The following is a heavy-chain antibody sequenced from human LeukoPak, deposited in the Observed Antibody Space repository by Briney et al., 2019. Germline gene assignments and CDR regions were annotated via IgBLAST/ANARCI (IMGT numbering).Heavy chain of an antibody. D-gene: IGHD2-2*01. Sequence: SETLSLTCTVSGGSISSYYWSWIRQPPGKGLEWIGYIYYSGSTNYNPSLKSRVTISVDTSKNQFSLKLRSVTAADTAVYYCARGMRVGPGASYYYMDVWGKGTTVTVSS. CDR3: ARGMRVGPGASYYYMDV. CDR1: GGSISSYY. J-gene: IGHJ6*03. V-gene: IGHV4-59*01. CDR2: IYYSGST.